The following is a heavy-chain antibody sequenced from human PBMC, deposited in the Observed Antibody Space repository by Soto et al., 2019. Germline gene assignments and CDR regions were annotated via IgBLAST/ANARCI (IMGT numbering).Heavy chain of an antibody. CDR2: IYWNDDK. Sequence: QITLKESGPTLVKPTQTLTLTCTFSGFSLSTSGVGVGWIRQPPGKALEWLALIYWNDDKRYSPSLKSRLTITKDTSKNQVVLTMTNMDPVDTATYYCAHKSDGGFGQTLFDYWGQGTLVTVSS. CDR1: GFSLSTSGVG. V-gene: IGHV2-5*01. D-gene: IGHD3-10*01. CDR3: AHKSDGGFGQTLFDY. J-gene: IGHJ4*02.